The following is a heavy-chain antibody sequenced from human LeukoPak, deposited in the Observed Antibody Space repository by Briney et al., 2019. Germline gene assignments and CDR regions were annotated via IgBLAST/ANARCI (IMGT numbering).Heavy chain of an antibody. CDR2: IYYSGST. CDR3: ARRGYCTNGVCSWFDP. J-gene: IGHJ5*02. V-gene: IGHV4-38-2*01. Sequence: PSETLSLTCAVSGYSISSGYYWGWIRQPPGKGLEWIGSIYYSGSTYYNPSLKSRVTISVDASKNQFSLKLSSVTAADTAVYYCARRGYCTNGVCSWFDPWGQGTLVTVSS. D-gene: IGHD2-8*01. CDR1: GYSISSGYY.